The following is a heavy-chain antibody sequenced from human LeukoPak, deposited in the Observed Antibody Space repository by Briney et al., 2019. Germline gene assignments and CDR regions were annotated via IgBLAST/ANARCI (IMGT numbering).Heavy chain of an antibody. Sequence: SETLSLTCAVYGGSFSGYYWSWIRQPPGKGLEWIGEINHSGSTNYNPSLKSRVTISVDTSKNQFSLKLSSVTAADTAVYYCARISWAYDSSGYVSYWGQGTLVTVSS. J-gene: IGHJ4*02. V-gene: IGHV4-34*01. D-gene: IGHD3-22*01. CDR3: ARISWAYDSSGYVSY. CDR2: INHSGST. CDR1: GGSFSGYY.